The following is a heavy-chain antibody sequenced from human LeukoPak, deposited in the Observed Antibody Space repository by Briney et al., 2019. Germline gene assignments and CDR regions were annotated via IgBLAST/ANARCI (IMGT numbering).Heavy chain of an antibody. J-gene: IGHJ5*02. CDR2: ISSSGSTI. CDR3: ARAVLMVYGNWFDL. V-gene: IGHV3-11*01. CDR1: GFTFSDYY. Sequence: GGSLRLSCAASGFTFSDYYMSWIRQAPGKGLEWVSYISSSGSTIYYADSVKGRFTISRDNAKNSLYLQMNSLRAEDTAVYYCARAVLMVYGNWFDLWGQGTLVTVSS. D-gene: IGHD2-8*01.